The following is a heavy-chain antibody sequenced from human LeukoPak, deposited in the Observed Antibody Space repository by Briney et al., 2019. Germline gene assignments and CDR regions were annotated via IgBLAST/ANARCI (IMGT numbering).Heavy chain of an antibody. CDR2: IIPIFGTA. J-gene: IGHJ1*01. CDR3: ARSPTDGLSQEYFQH. V-gene: IGHV1-69*13. Sequence: ASVKVSCKASGGTFSSYAISWVRQAPGQGLEWMGGIIPIFGTANYAQKFQGRVTITADESTSTAYMELSSLRSEDTAVYYCARSPTDGLSQEYFQHWGQGTLVTVSS. CDR1: GGTFSSYA. D-gene: IGHD4-17*01.